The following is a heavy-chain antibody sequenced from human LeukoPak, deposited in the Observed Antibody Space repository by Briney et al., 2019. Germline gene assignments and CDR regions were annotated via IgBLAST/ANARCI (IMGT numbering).Heavy chain of an antibody. CDR2: ISGSGGST. D-gene: IGHD3-10*01. CDR1: GFTFSNYA. V-gene: IGHV3-23*01. Sequence: GGSLRLSCAASGFTFSNYALTWVRQAPGKGLEWVSGISGSGGSTYYADSVKGRFTISRDNSKNTLYLQMNSLRPEDTAVYYCAKDSKRWKTYYYEAGSYYFDYWGQGTRVTVSS. J-gene: IGHJ4*02. CDR3: AKDSKRWKTYYYEAGSYYFDY.